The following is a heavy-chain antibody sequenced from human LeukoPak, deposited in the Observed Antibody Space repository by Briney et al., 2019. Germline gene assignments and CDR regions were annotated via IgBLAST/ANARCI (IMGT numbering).Heavy chain of an antibody. D-gene: IGHD6-13*01. V-gene: IGHV3-30*19. J-gene: IGHJ5*02. CDR3: ARVKQQLVTTNLNWFDP. CDR1: GFTFSAYG. CDR2: ISYDGSNK. Sequence: PGGSLRLSCAASGFTFSAYGMHWVRQAPGKGLEWVAVISYDGSNKYYADSVKGRFTISRDNSKNTLYLQMNSLRAEDTAVYYCARVKQQLVTTNLNWFDPWGQGTLVTVSS.